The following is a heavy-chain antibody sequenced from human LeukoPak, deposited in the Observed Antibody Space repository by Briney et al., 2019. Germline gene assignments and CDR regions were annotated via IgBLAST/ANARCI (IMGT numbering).Heavy chain of an antibody. D-gene: IGHD5-18*01. V-gene: IGHV3-21*01. CDR2: ISSSSSYI. CDR1: GFTFSSYS. J-gene: IGHJ6*03. Sequence: GALRLSCAASGFTFSSYSMSWVRQAPGKGLEWVSSISSSSSYIYYADSVKGRFTISRDNAKNSLYLQMNSLRAEDTAVYYCASSLVAGYYYYSYYYMDVWGKGTTVTVSS. CDR3: ASSLVAGYYYYSYYYMDV.